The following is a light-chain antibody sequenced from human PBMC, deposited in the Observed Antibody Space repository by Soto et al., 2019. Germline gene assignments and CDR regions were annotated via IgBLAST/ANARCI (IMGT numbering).Light chain of an antibody. V-gene: IGLV3-21*04. Sequence: SYEQTQPPSVSVAPGKTARITCGGNNIGSKSVHWYQQKPGQAPVLVIYYDSDRPSGIPERFSGSNSGNTATLTISRVEAGDEADYYCRVWDSSSDHQVFGGGTKLTVL. J-gene: IGLJ2*01. CDR1: NIGSKS. CDR2: YDS. CDR3: RVWDSSSDHQV.